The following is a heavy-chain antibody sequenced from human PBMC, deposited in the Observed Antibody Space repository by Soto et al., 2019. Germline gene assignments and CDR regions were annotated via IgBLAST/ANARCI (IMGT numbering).Heavy chain of an antibody. Sequence: ASVKVSCKASGYTFTSYGISWVRQAPGQGLEWMGWISAYNGNTNYAQKLQGRVTMTTDTSTSTTYMELRSLRSDDTAVYYCARDPGISSGLEGRRDNWFDPWCQTPLVTVSS. D-gene: IGHD6-25*01. CDR3: ARDPGISSGLEGRRDNWFDP. CDR1: GYTFTSYG. J-gene: IGHJ5*02. CDR2: ISAYNGNT. V-gene: IGHV1-18*01.